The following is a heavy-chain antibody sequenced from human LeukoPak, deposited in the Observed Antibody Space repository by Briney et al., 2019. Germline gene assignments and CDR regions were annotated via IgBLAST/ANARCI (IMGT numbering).Heavy chain of an antibody. CDR2: IRYDGSNK. CDR1: GFTFSSYG. D-gene: IGHD1-7*01. CDR3: ASSDNWNYNDAFDI. Sequence: PGGSLRLSCAASGFTFSSYGMHWVRQAPGKGLEWVAFIRYDGSNKYYADSVKGRFTISRDNSKNTLYLQMNSLRAEDTAVYYCASSDNWNYNDAFDIWGQGTMATVSS. J-gene: IGHJ3*02. V-gene: IGHV3-30*02.